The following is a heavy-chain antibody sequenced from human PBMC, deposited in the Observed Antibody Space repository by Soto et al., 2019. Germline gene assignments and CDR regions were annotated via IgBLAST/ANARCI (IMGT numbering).Heavy chain of an antibody. V-gene: IGHV1-18*01. D-gene: IGHD6-19*01. CDR3: ARDLGGWPDY. CDR2: IGASKSNT. CDR1: GYTFTSYG. Sequence: GASVKVSCKASGYTFTSYGITWVRQAPGQGLEYMGWIGASKSNTKYSQKFQDRVTITRDTSASTAYMELSSLRSEDTAVYYCARDLGGWPDYWGQGTLVTVSS. J-gene: IGHJ4*02.